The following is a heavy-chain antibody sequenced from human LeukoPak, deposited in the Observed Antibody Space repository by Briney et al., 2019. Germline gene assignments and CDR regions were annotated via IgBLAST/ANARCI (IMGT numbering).Heavy chain of an antibody. V-gene: IGHV1-69*05. CDR1: GGTFSSYA. J-gene: IGHJ6*03. CDR2: IIPIFGTA. CDR3: ARDQRIETATISDYYYMDV. D-gene: IGHD5-24*01. Sequence: SVKVSCKASGGTFSSYAISWVRQAPGQGLEWMGRIIPIFGTANYAQKFQGRVTITTDESTSTAYMELSSLRSEDTVVYYCARDQRIETATISDYYYMDVWGKGTTVTVSS.